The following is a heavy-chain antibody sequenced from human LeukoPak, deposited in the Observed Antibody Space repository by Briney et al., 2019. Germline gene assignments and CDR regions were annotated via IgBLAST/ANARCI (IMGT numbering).Heavy chain of an antibody. CDR3: VRSRSTWFGEVLAAFDI. J-gene: IGHJ3*02. CDR2: ISSSGSYI. D-gene: IGHD3-10*01. V-gene: IGHV3-21*01. Sequence: GGSLRLSCAASGFTFSSHSVNWVRQAPGKGLEWVSSISSSGSYIFYADSVKGRFTISRDNAKSSLYLQMNTLRAEVTAVYYCVRSRSTWFGEVLAAFDIWGQGTMVTVSS. CDR1: GFTFSSHS.